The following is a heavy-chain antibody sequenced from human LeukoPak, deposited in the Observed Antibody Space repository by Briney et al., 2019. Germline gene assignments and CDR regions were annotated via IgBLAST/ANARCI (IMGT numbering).Heavy chain of an antibody. D-gene: IGHD4-17*01. CDR3: ARSPYGDYVGHYYYYYGMDV. CDR1: GYTFTSYG. V-gene: IGHV1-18*01. CDR2: ISAYNGNT. Sequence: ASVKVSCKASGYTFTSYGISWVRQAPGQGLEWMGWISAYNGNTNYAQKLQGRVTMTTDTSTSTAYMELRSLRSDDTAVYYCARSPYGDYVGHYYYYYGMDVWGQGTTVTVSS. J-gene: IGHJ6*02.